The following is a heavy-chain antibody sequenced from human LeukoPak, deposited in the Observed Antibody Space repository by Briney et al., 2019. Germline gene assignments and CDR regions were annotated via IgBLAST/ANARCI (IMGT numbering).Heavy chain of an antibody. CDR1: GFTFISYW. J-gene: IGHJ4*02. V-gene: IGHV3-74*01. CDR3: ARGTMIGRFDY. Sequence: GGSLRLSCAASGFTFISYWMHWVRQAPGKGLVWASRVSYDGSSTDYADSVKGRFTISRDNAKDTLDLQMNSVRADDTGVYYCARGTMIGRFDYWGQGSLVTVSS. D-gene: IGHD3-22*01. CDR2: VSYDGSST.